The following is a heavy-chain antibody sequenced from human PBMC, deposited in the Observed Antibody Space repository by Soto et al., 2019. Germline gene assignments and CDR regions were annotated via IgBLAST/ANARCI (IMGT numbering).Heavy chain of an antibody. Sequence: ASVKVSCKASGYTFTTYEISWVRQATGQGLEWMGWMNPYSGNTGYAQKFQGRVTVTRNTSISTVYMELSGLRPDDTAVYYCARRKERSGPHYFDYWGQGSQVTVS. CDR2: MNPYSGNT. V-gene: IGHV1-8*01. J-gene: IGHJ4*02. CDR1: GYTFTTYE. CDR3: ARRKERSGPHYFDY. D-gene: IGHD6-25*01.